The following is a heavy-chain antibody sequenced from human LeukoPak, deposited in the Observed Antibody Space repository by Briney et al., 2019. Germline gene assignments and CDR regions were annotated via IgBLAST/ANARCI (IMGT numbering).Heavy chain of an antibody. J-gene: IGHJ4*02. D-gene: IGHD6-13*01. Sequence: SETLSLTCTVSGGSISGNSYYWGWIRQPPGKGLEWIGSIYYSGSTFYTPSLKSRVTISVDTSKNQFSLKLSSVTAADTAVYYCARHLSYSSSWYYFDYWGQGTLVTVSS. CDR2: IYYSGST. V-gene: IGHV4-39*01. CDR1: GGSISGNSYY. CDR3: ARHLSYSSSWYYFDY.